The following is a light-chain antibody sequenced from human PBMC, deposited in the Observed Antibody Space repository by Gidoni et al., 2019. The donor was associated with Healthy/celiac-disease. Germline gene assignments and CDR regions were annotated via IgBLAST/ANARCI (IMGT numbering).Light chain of an antibody. V-gene: IGKV3-20*01. CDR1: QSVSSSY. CDR2: GAS. Sequence: EIGLTQSPGTLSLSPGERATLSCRASQSVSSSYLAWYQPKPGQAPRLLIYGASSRATGIPDRFSGSGSGTDFTLTISRLEPEDFAVYYCQQYGSSPALTFGGGTKVEIK. CDR3: QQYGSSPALT. J-gene: IGKJ4*01.